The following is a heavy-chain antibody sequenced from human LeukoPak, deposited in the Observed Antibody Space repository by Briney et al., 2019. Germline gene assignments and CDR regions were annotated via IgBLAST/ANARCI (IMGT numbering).Heavy chain of an antibody. V-gene: IGHV3-20*01. D-gene: IGHD3-16*01. CDR1: GFIFSSYS. J-gene: IGHJ6*03. CDR2: INWNGGST. Sequence: GGSLRLSCAASGFIFSSYSMNWVRQAPGKGLEWVSGINWNGGSTGYADSVKGRFTISRDNAKNSLYLQMNSLRAEDTALYHCARHARGSYYYYYMDVWGKGTTVTISS. CDR3: ARHARGSYYYYYMDV.